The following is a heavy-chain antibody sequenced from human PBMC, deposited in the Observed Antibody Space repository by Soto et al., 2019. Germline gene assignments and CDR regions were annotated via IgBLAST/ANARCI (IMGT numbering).Heavy chain of an antibody. CDR2: INHSGST. V-gene: IGHV4-34*01. D-gene: IGHD6-13*01. CDR3: ARGMPVAAVSY. Sequence: QVQLQQWGAGLLKPSETLSLSCAVYGGSFSGYYWSWIRQPPGKGLEWIGEINHSGSTNYNPSLKNRVTISVDTSKNQFSLKLSSVTAADTAVYYCARGMPVAAVSYWGQGTLVTVSS. J-gene: IGHJ4*02. CDR1: GGSFSGYY.